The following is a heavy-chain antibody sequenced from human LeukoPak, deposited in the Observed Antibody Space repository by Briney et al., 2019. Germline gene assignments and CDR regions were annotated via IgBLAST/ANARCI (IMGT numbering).Heavy chain of an antibody. CDR1: GFTFSGYA. CDR2: ITGSGDGT. Sequence: PGGSLRLSCAASGFTFSGYAMTWVRQAPGKGLEWVSGITGSGDGTHYAESVKGRFTISRDNSKSTLYLQMNSLTVEDTAIYYCAKRDVYDTSSYRPFCLSWGRGTLVTVSP. CDR3: AKRDVYDTSSYRPFCLS. D-gene: IGHD3-16*02. J-gene: IGHJ5*02. V-gene: IGHV3-23*01.